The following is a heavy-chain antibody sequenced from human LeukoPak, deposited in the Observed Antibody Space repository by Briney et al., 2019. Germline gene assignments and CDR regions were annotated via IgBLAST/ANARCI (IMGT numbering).Heavy chain of an antibody. CDR3: ARGAKPAY. Sequence: QPGGSLRLSCAASGFTFSTHWMSWVRQAPGKGLEWVATIKQDGSEKYHVDSVKGRFTISRDSAKNSLYLQMNSLRAEDTAVYYCARGAKPAYWGQGTLVTVSS. V-gene: IGHV3-7*05. J-gene: IGHJ4*02. CDR1: GFTFSTHW. CDR2: IKQDGSEK.